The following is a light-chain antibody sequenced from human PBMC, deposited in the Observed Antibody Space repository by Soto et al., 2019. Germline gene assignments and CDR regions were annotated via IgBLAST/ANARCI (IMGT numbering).Light chain of an antibody. J-gene: IGKJ2*01. CDR3: QQYNSYPYT. V-gene: IGKV1-5*03. CDR2: KAS. Sequence: DIQMTQSPSTQSASVGDRVTITCRASQSISSWLAWYQQKPGKAPNLLIYKASSLQSGVPSRFSGSGSGTEFALTITSLQPDDLATYYCQQYNSYPYTFGQGTKLEIK. CDR1: QSISSW.